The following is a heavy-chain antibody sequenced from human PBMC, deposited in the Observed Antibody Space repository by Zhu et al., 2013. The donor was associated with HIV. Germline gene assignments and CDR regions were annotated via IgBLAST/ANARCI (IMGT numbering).Heavy chain of an antibody. V-gene: IGHV1-69*01. D-gene: IGHD3-10*01. Sequence: QVQLVQSGAEVKKPGSSVKVSCKASGGTFSSYAITWVRQAPGQGLEWMGGIIPIFGTTNYAQKFQGRVTIIADESTSTVYLELSSLRSEDTAVYHCARTHIYSKSLLGWFDPGAREPWSPSPQ. CDR2: IIPIFGTT. CDR1: GGTFSSYA. J-gene: IGHJ5*02. CDR3: ARTHIYSKSLLGWFDP.